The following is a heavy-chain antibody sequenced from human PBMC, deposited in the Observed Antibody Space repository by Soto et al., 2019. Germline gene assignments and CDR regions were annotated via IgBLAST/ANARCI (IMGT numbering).Heavy chain of an antibody. CDR1: GGSISSSSYY. V-gene: IGHV4-39*01. CDR2: IYYSGST. D-gene: IGHD1-7*01. Sequence: PSETLSLTCTVSGGSISSSSYYWGWIRQPPGKGLEWIGSIYYSGSTYYNPSLKSRVTISVDTSKNQFSLKLSSVTAADTAVYYCASGDELELRYWGQGTLVTVSS. CDR3: ASGDELELRY. J-gene: IGHJ4*02.